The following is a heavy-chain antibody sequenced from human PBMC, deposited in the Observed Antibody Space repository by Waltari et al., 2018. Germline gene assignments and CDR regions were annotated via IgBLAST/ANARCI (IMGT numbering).Heavy chain of an antibody. Sequence: QVQLVQSGAEVKKPGASVKVSCKASGYTFTSYGISWVRQAPGHGLEWMGGMSAYNGNTNYAQRLQGRVTMTTDTSTSTAYMELRSLRSDDTAVYYCARDVAVAGTFDYWGQGTLVTVSS. CDR1: GYTFTSYG. CDR2: MSAYNGNT. V-gene: IGHV1-18*01. CDR3: ARDVAVAGTFDY. D-gene: IGHD6-19*01. J-gene: IGHJ4*02.